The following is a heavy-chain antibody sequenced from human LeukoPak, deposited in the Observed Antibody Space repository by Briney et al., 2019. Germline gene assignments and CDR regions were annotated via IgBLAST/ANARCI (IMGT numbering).Heavy chain of an antibody. D-gene: IGHD5-12*01. CDR1: GFTSGYTFSSYA. CDR2: ISGAGGNT. CDR3: AKDRLGVPGSGYEDY. V-gene: IGHV3-23*01. Sequence: GGSLRLSCAASGFTSGYTFSSYAMSWVHQASGKGLEWVSAISGAGGNTYYVDSVKGRFTISRDNSRNTLYLQMNSLRAEDTAVYYCAKDRLGVPGSGYEDYWGQGTLVTVSS. J-gene: IGHJ4*02.